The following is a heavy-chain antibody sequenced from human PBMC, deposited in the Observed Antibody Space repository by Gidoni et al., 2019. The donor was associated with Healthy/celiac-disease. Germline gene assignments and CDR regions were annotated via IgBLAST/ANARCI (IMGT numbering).Heavy chain of an antibody. CDR3: ARSSAYCGGDCYSGLSYFDY. Sequence: QVQLVQSGAEVKKPGASVKVSCQASGYTFTSYYMPWVRQAPGQGLEWMGIINPSGGSTSYAQKFQGRVTMTRDTSTSTVYMELSSLRSEDTAVYYCARSSAYCGGDCYSGLSYFDYWGQGTLVTVSS. D-gene: IGHD2-21*02. CDR1: GYTFTSYY. V-gene: IGHV1-46*03. J-gene: IGHJ4*02. CDR2: INPSGGST.